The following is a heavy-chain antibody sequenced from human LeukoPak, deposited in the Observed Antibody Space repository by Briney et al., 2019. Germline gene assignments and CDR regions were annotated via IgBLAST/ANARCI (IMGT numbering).Heavy chain of an antibody. V-gene: IGHV3-30-3*01. Sequence: PGGSLRLSCAASGFTFSSYAMHWVRQAPGKGLEWVAVISYDGSNKYYADSVKGRFTISRDNSKNTLYLQMNSLRAEDTAVYYCAKDPIAAPSGYWGQGTLVTVSS. CDR3: AKDPIAAPSGY. J-gene: IGHJ4*02. CDR1: GFTFSSYA. CDR2: ISYDGSNK. D-gene: IGHD6-13*01.